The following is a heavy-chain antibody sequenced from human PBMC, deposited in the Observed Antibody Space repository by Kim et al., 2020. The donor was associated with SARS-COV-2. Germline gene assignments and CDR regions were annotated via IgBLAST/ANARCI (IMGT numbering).Heavy chain of an antibody. J-gene: IGHJ4*02. CDR1: GYTFTGYY. CDR2: INPNSGGT. CDR3: ARGNYDILTGYYNSFDY. V-gene: IGHV1-2*04. Sequence: ASVKVSCKASGYTFTGYYMHWVRQAPGQGLEWMGWINPNSGGTNYAQKFQGWVTMTRDTSISTAYMELSRLRSDDTAVYYCARGNYDILTGYYNSFDYWGQGTLVTVSS. D-gene: IGHD3-9*01.